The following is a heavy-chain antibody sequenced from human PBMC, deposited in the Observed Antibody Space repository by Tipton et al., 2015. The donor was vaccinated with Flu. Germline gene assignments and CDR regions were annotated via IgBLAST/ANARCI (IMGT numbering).Heavy chain of an antibody. CDR2: IYSGGST. CDR1: GFTVSSNY. D-gene: IGHD3-3*01. CDR3: ASTTGGITIFGVVIPDYYYGMDV. Sequence: EASGFTVSSNYMSWVRQAPGKGLEWVSVIYSGGSTYYADSVKGRFTISRDNSKNTLYLQMNSLRAEDTAVYYCASTTGGITIFGVVIPDYYYGMDVWGQGTTVTVSS. V-gene: IGHV3-53*01. J-gene: IGHJ6*02.